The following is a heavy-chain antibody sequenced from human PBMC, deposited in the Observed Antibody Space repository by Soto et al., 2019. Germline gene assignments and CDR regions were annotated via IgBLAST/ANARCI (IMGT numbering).Heavy chain of an antibody. D-gene: IGHD6-25*01. CDR2: IRNRANGYTT. CDR1: GFTFSDHY. V-gene: IGHV3-72*01. Sequence: GGSLRLSCAASGFTFSDHYMDWVRQAPGKGLEWVGRIRNRANGYTTEYVASVKGRFTISRDDSTSSLYLQMNSLKTEDTAVYFWTRDGPLAPGTLGYWGQGT. J-gene: IGHJ4*02. CDR3: TRDGPLAPGTLGY.